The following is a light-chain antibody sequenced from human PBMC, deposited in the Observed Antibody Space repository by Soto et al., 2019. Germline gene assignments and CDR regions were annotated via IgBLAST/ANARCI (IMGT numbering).Light chain of an antibody. CDR3: QQRSNWPPYT. Sequence: EIVLTQSPATLSLSPGERATLSCSASQSVSSYLAWYPQKHGQAPRLLIYDASNRATGIPARFSGSGSGTDFTLTISSLEPEDFAVYYCQQRSNWPPYTFGQGTKLEIK. V-gene: IGKV3-11*01. CDR2: DAS. J-gene: IGKJ2*01. CDR1: QSVSSY.